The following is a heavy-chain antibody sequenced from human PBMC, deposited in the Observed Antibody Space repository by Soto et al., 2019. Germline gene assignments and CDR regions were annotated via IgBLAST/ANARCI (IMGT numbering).Heavy chain of an antibody. CDR2: ISGTGGST. V-gene: IGHV3-23*01. Sequence: EVQLLESGGGLVQIGGSLRLSCAASGFTFSSYAMTWVRQAPGKGLEWVSGISGTGGSTYYGDSVKGRFTISRDNSKNTLHLQMNSLRAEDTAVYYCAKDRYSYGHNYFDYWGQGTLVTVSS. J-gene: IGHJ4*02. D-gene: IGHD5-18*01. CDR1: GFTFSSYA. CDR3: AKDRYSYGHNYFDY.